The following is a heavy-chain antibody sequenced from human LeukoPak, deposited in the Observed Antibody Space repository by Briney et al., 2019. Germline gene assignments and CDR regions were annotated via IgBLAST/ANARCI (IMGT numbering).Heavy chain of an antibody. Sequence: ASVKVSCKASGYTFFMYGISWVRQAPGQGLEWMGWISAYNDNRKYTEKFQDRVAMTTDVTTNMAYMELRSLGSDDTAMYYCARDPPIQQDSSDSSGYYPRYYFDYWGQGTLVTVSS. D-gene: IGHD3-22*01. CDR3: ARDPPIQQDSSDSSGYYPRYYFDY. J-gene: IGHJ4*02. CDR2: ISAYNDNR. V-gene: IGHV1-18*01. CDR1: GYTFFMYG.